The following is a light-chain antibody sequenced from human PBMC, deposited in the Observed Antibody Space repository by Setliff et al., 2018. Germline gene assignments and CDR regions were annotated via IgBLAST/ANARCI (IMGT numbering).Light chain of an antibody. J-gene: IGLJ1*01. Sequence: QSVLTQPPSASGSPGQSVTISCTGTSSDVGGYNYVSWYQQHPDKAPKLMIFDVSNRPSGVSNRFSGSKSGNTASLTISGLQAEDEADYYYSSYTSSSTQVFGTGTKV. CDR3: SSYTSSSTQV. CDR2: DVS. CDR1: SSDVGGYNY. V-gene: IGLV2-14*03.